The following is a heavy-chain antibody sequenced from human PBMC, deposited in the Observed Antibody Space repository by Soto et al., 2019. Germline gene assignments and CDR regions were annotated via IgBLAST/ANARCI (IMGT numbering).Heavy chain of an antibody. Sequence: SETLSLTCTVSGGFLSGSDYYWGRIRPPPGRGLEWIGNIYYSGTSYSYPSLRGRVTMSVDTSKNQFSMRLNSVTAADTAVYYCTAMRGQWLPRDWGRGIMVT. J-gene: IGHJ4*02. V-gene: IGHV4-39*01. CDR3: TAMRGQWLPRD. D-gene: IGHD6-19*01. CDR2: IYYSGTS. CDR1: GGFLSGSDYY.